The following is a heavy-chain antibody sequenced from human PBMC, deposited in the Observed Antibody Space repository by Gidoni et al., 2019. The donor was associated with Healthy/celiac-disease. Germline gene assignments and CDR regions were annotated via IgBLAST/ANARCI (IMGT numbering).Heavy chain of an antibody. CDR1: GGFISAFY. CDR3: ATRGMTPGSFDI. Sequence: QVQLQEWGPGLVKPSETLSLTCTVSGGFISAFYWSWIRQPAGKGLDWIGRIYTSGSTNYNPSLKSRVTMSLDTSKNQFSLNLSSVTAADTAVYYCATRGMTPGSFDIWGQGTMVTVSS. V-gene: IGHV4-4*07. J-gene: IGHJ3*02. CDR2: IYTSGST. D-gene: IGHD4-17*01.